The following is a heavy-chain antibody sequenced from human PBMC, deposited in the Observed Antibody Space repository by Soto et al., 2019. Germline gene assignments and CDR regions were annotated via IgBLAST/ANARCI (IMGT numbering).Heavy chain of an antibody. Sequence: QVQLVESGGGVVQPGRSLRLSCAASGFTFSSYVVHWVRQAPGKGLEWVAVISYEGSTKYYADSVKGRFTISRDNPKNTLYLQMDSLRADDTAVYYCAKDGGFDYGFWYFDVWGRGTLVTVSS. V-gene: IGHV3-30-3*01. CDR3: AKDGGFDYGFWYFDV. CDR1: GFTFSSYV. CDR2: ISYEGSTK. D-gene: IGHD4-17*01. J-gene: IGHJ2*01.